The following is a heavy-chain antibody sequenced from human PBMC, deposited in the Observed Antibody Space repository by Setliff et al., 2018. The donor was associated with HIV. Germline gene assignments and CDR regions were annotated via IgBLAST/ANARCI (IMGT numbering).Heavy chain of an antibody. V-gene: IGHV3-48*03. CDR3: ARDNGRYFDRGWFDP. D-gene: IGHD3-9*01. CDR1: GFTFSNYE. CDR2: ISSSGTTI. Sequence: GGSLRLSCAASGFTFSNYEMNWVRQAPGKGLEWVSYISSSGTTIYYADSVKGRFTISRDNAKKSLYLQMNSLRAEDTAVYYCARDNGRYFDRGWFDPWGQGALVTVSS. J-gene: IGHJ5*02.